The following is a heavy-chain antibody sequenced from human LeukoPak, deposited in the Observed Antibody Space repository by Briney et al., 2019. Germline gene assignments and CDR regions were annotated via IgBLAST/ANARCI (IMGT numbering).Heavy chain of an antibody. D-gene: IGHD5-12*01. CDR1: GYTFTRYY. CDR3: ARAGGYSGSDY. Sequence: ASVKDSCKASGYTFTRYYMHWVRQAPGQGLEWMGIINPSGGSTSYAQKFQGRVTVTRDTSTSTVYMELSSLRSEDTAVYYCARAGGYSGSDYWGQGTLVTVSS. CDR2: INPSGGST. V-gene: IGHV1-46*01. J-gene: IGHJ4*02.